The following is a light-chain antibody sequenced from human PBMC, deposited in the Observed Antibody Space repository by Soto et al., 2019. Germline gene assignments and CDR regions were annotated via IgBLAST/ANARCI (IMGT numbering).Light chain of an antibody. Sequence: QSVLTQPPSASGTPGRRVTISCSGSRSNIGNNTVNWYQQLPGTAPKLLIYSDNQRPSVVPDRFSGSKSGSSASLAISGLQSEDDADYYCAAWDDGLYGPVFGGGTKLTVL. J-gene: IGLJ3*02. V-gene: IGLV1-44*01. CDR1: RSNIGNNT. CDR2: SDN. CDR3: AAWDDGLYGPV.